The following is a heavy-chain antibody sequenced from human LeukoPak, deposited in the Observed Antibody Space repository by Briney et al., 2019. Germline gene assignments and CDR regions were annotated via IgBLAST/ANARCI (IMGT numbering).Heavy chain of an antibody. J-gene: IGHJ4*02. CDR3: ARERYSSGWYLVDY. V-gene: IGHV1-69*01. CDR1: GGTFRLYA. CDR2: IITISGTA. D-gene: IGHD6-19*01. Sequence: SVNVSCKASGGTFRLYAISWVRQAPGRGLEWMGGIITISGTANYALKFQGKVTITADESTNTAYMELSSLRSEDTAVYYCARERYSSGWYLVDYWGQGALLAVSS.